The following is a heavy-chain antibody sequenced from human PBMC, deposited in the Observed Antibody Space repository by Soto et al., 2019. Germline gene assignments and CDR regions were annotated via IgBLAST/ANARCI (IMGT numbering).Heavy chain of an antibody. CDR1: GFTFSSYW. CDR3: AREGDYDFWSGPRGAFDI. Sequence: GGSLRLSCAASGFTFSSYWMGWVRQAPGKGLERVANIKQDGSEKYYVDSVKGRFTISRDNAKNSLYLQMNGLRAEDTAVYYCAREGDYDFWSGPRGAFDIWGQGTMVTVSS. J-gene: IGHJ3*02. V-gene: IGHV3-7*01. CDR2: IKQDGSEK. D-gene: IGHD3-3*01.